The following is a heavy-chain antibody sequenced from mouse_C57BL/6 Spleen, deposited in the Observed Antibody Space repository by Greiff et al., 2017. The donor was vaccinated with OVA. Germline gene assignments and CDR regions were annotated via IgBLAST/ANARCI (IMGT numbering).Heavy chain of an antibody. CDR2: INYDGSST. CDR1: GFTFSDYY. J-gene: IGHJ1*03. V-gene: IGHV5-16*01. Sequence: EVMLVESEGGLVQPGRSMTLSCTASGFTFSDYYMAWVRQVPEKGLEWVANINYDGSSTYYLDSLKSRFIISRDNAKNILYLQMSSRKSEDTATYYCAREQNHEGGNFDVWGTGTTVTVSS. CDR3: AREQNHEGGNFDV.